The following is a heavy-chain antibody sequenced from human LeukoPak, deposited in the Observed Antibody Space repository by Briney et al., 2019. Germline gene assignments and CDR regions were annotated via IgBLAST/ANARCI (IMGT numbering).Heavy chain of an antibody. V-gene: IGHV3-48*03. CDR2: ISSSGSTM. CDR1: AFSFSSYE. D-gene: IGHD1-14*01. J-gene: IGHJ6*03. Sequence: GGSLRLSCAASAFSFSSYEMNWVRQAPGKGLEWVSYISSSGSTMYYADSVKGRFTISRDNAKNSLSLQMNSLRAEDTAVYYCARSPAGANYYLDVWGKGTTVTISS. CDR3: ARSPAGANYYLDV.